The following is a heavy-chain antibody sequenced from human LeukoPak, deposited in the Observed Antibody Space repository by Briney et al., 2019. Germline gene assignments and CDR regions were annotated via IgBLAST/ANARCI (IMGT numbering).Heavy chain of an antibody. CDR2: IYYSGST. CDR3: ARRSRGRHLDY. Sequence: SETLSLTCTVSGGSISSYYWSWIRQPPGKGLEWIGYIYYSGSTNYNPSLKSRVTISVDTSKNQFSLKLSSVTAADTAVYYCARRSRGRHLDYWGQGTLVTVSS. J-gene: IGHJ4*02. CDR1: GGSISSYY. V-gene: IGHV4-59*08.